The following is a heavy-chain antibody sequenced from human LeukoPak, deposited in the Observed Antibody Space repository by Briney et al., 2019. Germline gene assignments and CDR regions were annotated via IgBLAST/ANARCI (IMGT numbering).Heavy chain of an antibody. CDR2: IYHSGST. V-gene: IGHV4-4*02. CDR1: GGSISSSNW. Sequence: SGTLSLTCAVSGGSISSSNWWSWVRQPPGKGLEWIGEIYHSGSTNYNPSLKSRVTISVDKSKNQFSLKLSSVTAADTAVYYCARVEAATTNPRFDYWGQGTLVTVSS. J-gene: IGHJ4*02. CDR3: ARVEAATTNPRFDY. D-gene: IGHD5-24*01.